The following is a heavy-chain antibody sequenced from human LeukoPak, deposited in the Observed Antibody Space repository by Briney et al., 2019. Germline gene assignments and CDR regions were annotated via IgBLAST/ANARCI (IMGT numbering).Heavy chain of an antibody. CDR1: GYTFTSYY. D-gene: IGHD3-3*01. CDR2: INPSGGST. Sequence: ASVKVSCKASGYTFTSYYMHWVRQAPGQGLEWMGIINPSGGSTSYAQKFQGRVTMTRDTSTSTVYMELSSLRSEDTAVYYSARADFWSGYHASYFDYWGQGTLVTVSS. J-gene: IGHJ4*02. V-gene: IGHV1-46*01. CDR3: ARADFWSGYHASYFDY.